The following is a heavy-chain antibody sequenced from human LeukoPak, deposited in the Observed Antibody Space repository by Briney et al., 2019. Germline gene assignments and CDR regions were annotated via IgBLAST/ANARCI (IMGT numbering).Heavy chain of an antibody. Sequence: SETLSLTCAVYGGSFSGYYWSWIRQPPGKGLEWIGEINHSGSTNYNPSLKSRVTISVDTSKNQFSLKLSSVTAADTAVYYCARGGIGGATDWFDPWGQGTWSPSPQ. CDR1: GGSFSGYY. J-gene: IGHJ5*02. D-gene: IGHD1-26*01. CDR3: ARGGIGGATDWFDP. CDR2: INHSGST. V-gene: IGHV4-34*01.